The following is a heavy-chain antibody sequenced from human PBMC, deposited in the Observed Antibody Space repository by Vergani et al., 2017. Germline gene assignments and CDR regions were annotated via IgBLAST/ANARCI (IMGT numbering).Heavy chain of an antibody. CDR3: ARDGLLWFGELLYPNWFDP. CDR2: SYTSGST. CDR1: GGSISSGSYY. J-gene: IGHJ5*02. Sequence: QVQLQESGPGLVKPSQTLSLTCTVSGGSISSGSYYLSWIRQPAGKGLEWIGRSYTSGSTNYNPSLKSRVTISVDTSKNQFSLKLSSVTAADTAVYYCARDGLLWFGELLYPNWFDPWGQGTLVIVSS. V-gene: IGHV4-61*02. D-gene: IGHD3-10*01.